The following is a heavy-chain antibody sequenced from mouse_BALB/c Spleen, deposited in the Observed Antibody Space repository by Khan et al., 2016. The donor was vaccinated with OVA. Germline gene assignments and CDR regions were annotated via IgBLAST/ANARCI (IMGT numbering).Heavy chain of an antibody. CDR3: ASLRLGFDY. CDR1: GYTFTDYG. Sequence: QVQLKQSGPELVRPGVSVKISCKGSGYTFTDYGMHWVRQSPAKSLEWIGVITTYSGDTNYNQNFKGKATLTVDKSSSTAYMELARLTSEDSAIYACASLRLGFDYWGQGTTLTVSS. J-gene: IGHJ4*01. V-gene: IGHV1S137*01. D-gene: IGHD3-2*02. CDR2: ITTYSGDT.